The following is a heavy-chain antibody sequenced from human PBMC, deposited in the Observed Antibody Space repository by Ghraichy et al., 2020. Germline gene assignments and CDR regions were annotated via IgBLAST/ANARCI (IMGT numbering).Heavy chain of an antibody. CDR2: IYYSGST. D-gene: IGHD1-26*01. V-gene: IGHV4-59*01. CDR3: AGAVGARDYFDY. J-gene: IGHJ4*02. Sequence: SETLSLTCTVSGGSISSYYWSWIRQPPGKGLEWIGYIYYSGSTNYNPSLKSRVTISVDTSKNQFSLKLSSVTAADTAVYYCAGAVGARDYFDYWGQGTLVTVSS. CDR1: GGSISSYY.